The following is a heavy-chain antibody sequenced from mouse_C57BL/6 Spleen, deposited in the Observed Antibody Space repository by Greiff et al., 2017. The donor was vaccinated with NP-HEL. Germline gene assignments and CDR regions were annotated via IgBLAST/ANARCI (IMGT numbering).Heavy chain of an antibody. J-gene: IGHJ2*01. CDR3: ARTGRVFDY. CDR1: GYTFTDYN. CDR2: INPNNGGT. V-gene: IGHV1-18*01. Sequence: VQLQQSGPELVKPGASVKIPCKASGYTFTDYNMDWVKQSHGKSLEWIGDINPNNGGTTYNQKFKGKATLTVDKSTSTAYMELRSLTSEDTAVYYCARTGRVFDYWGQGTLLTVSS.